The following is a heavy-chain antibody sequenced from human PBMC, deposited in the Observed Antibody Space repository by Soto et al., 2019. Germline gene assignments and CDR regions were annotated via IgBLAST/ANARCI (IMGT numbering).Heavy chain of an antibody. CDR1: GFTFSSYA. J-gene: IGHJ5*02. Sequence: EVQLLESGGGLVQPGGSLRLSCAASGFTFSSYAMSWVRQPPGKGLEWASAISGSGGSTYYPASVKGRFTISRDNSKNTLYLQMTSLIAEDTAVYYCAIGAGWFDPCGQGTLVTVSS. D-gene: IGHD6-13*01. V-gene: IGHV3-23*01. CDR2: ISGSGGST. CDR3: AIGAGWFDP.